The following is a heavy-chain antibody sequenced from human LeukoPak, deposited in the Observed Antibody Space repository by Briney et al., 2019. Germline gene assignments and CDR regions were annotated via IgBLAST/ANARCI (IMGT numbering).Heavy chain of an antibody. J-gene: IGHJ5*02. CDR3: ARGVVTHYYGSGSYRFDP. V-gene: IGHV4-61*01. Sequence: SETLSLTCTVSGGSVSSGSYYWSWIRQPPGKGLEWIGYIYYSGSTNYNPSLKSRVTISVDTSKNQFSLKLSSVTAADTAVYYCARGVVTHYYGSGSYRFDPWGQGTLVTVSS. D-gene: IGHD3-10*01. CDR1: GGSVSSGSYY. CDR2: IYYSGST.